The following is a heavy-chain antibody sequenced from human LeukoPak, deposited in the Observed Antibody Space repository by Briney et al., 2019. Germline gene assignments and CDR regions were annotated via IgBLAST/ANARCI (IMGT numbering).Heavy chain of an antibody. V-gene: IGHV3-30*19. Sequence: GRSLRLSCAASGFTFSSHGMHWVRQAPGKGLEWVAVISYDGSNKYYADSVKGRFTISRDNSKNTLYLQMNSLRAEDTAVYYCARDWVSCSGGSCYSPLYYFDYWGQGTLVTVSS. CDR3: ARDWVSCSGGSCYSPLYYFDY. CDR1: GFTFSSHG. CDR2: ISYDGSNK. D-gene: IGHD2-15*01. J-gene: IGHJ4*02.